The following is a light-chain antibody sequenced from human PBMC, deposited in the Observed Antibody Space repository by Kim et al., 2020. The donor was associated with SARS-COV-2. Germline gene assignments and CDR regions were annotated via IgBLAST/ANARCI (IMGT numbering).Light chain of an antibody. CDR3: AAWDDSLSGPV. V-gene: IGLV1-47*01. J-gene: IGLJ3*02. CDR1: SSNIGSNY. CDR2: RNN. Sequence: QSVLTQPPSASGTPGQRVTISCSGSSSNIGSNYVYWYQQFPGMAPKLLIYRNNQRPSGVPDRFSGSKSGTSASLAISGLRSEDEADYYCAAWDDSLSGPVFGGGTKLTVL.